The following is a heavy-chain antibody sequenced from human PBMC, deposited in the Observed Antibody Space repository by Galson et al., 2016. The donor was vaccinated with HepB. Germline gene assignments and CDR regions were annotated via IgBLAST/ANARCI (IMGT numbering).Heavy chain of an antibody. V-gene: IGHV1-46*01. CDR2: INSSGGNT. CDR1: GYTFTSYY. Sequence: SVKVSCKASGYTFTSYYLHWVRQAPGQGLEWMGIINSSGGNTRYAQKFQGRVTMTRDTSTSTVYMELSSLRSEDTAVYYCARDQSRFKTYSDFWSGEVGPSPGYYFDYWGRGTLVTVSS. CDR3: ARDQSRFKTYSDFWSGEVGPSPGYYFDY. D-gene: IGHD3-3*01. J-gene: IGHJ4*02.